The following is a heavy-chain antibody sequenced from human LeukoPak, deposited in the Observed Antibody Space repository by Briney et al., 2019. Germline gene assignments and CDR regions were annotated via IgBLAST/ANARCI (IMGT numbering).Heavy chain of an antibody. D-gene: IGHD6-19*01. V-gene: IGHV5-51*01. Sequence: IIYPGDSDHRYSPSLQGQVTISADKSTTTAYLQWSSLKASDTAIYYCARQDGSAWYYFDYWGQGTQVTVSS. CDR3: ARQDGSAWYYFDY. J-gene: IGHJ4*02. CDR2: IYPGDSDH.